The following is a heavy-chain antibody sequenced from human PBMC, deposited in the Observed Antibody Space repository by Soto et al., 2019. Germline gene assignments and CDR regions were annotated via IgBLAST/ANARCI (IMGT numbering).Heavy chain of an antibody. V-gene: IGHV4-31*03. J-gene: IGHJ6*02. Sequence: PSETLSLTCIVSDGSISGYFWSWIRQHPGKGLEWIGYIYYSGSTYYNPSLKSRVTISVDTSKNQFSLKLSSVTAADTAVYYCARDAYYYGSGSYYNGDYYYYGMDVWGQGTTVTVSS. CDR3: ARDAYYYGSGSYYNGDYYYYGMDV. CDR1: DGSISGYF. D-gene: IGHD3-10*01. CDR2: IYYSGST.